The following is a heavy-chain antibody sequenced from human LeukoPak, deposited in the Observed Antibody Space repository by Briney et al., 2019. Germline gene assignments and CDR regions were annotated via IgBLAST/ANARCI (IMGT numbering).Heavy chain of an antibody. CDR2: FDPEDGET. CDR3: ATGGGYCSSTSCSALRY. V-gene: IGHV1-24*01. Sequence: GASVKVSCKVSGYTLTELSMHWVRQAPGKGLEGMGGFDPEDGETIYAQKFQGRVTMTEDTSTDTAYMELSSLRSEDTAVYYCATGGGYCSSTSCSALRYWGQGTLVTVSS. J-gene: IGHJ4*02. CDR1: GYTLTELS. D-gene: IGHD2-2*01.